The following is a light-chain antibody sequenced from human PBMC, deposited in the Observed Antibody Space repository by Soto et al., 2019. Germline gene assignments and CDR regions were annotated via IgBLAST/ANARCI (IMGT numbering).Light chain of an antibody. J-gene: IGKJ4*01. CDR2: GAS. V-gene: IGKV1-9*01. CDR3: HQLNSYTLP. CDR1: QGISSY. Sequence: IHLTQSPSSLSASLADRLTITCRASQGISSYLAWYQEKPGKAPKLLIYGASTLQSGVPSRFSVSGSGTEFTFTISSLQLEDFASYYCHQLNSYTLPFGGGTKVDIK.